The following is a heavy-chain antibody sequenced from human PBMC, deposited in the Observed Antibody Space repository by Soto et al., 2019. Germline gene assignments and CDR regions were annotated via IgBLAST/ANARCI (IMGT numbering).Heavy chain of an antibody. V-gene: IGHV3-30*18. CDR1: GFTFSSYG. CDR3: AKDLAGGMGMDV. D-gene: IGHD3-3*02. CDR2: ISYDGSNK. Sequence: QVQLVESGGGVVQPGRSLRLSCAASGFTFSSYGMHWVRQAPGKGLEWVAVISYDGSNKYYADSMKGRFTISRDNSKNTLYLQMNSLRAEDTAVYYCAKDLAGGMGMDVWGQGTTVTVSS. J-gene: IGHJ6*02.